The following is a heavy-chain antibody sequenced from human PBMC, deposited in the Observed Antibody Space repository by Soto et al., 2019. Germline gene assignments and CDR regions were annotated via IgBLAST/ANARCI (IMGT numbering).Heavy chain of an antibody. J-gene: IGHJ5*02. CDR2: IIPIFGTA. CDR3: ARVDPYPSPWFDP. Sequence: SVKVSCNASGGTFSSYSIIWVRQAPGQGLEWMGGIIPIFGTANYAQKFQGRVTITADESTSTAYTELSSLRSEDTAVYYCARVDPYPSPWFDPWGQGTLVTVSS. V-gene: IGHV1-69*13. CDR1: GGTFSSYS.